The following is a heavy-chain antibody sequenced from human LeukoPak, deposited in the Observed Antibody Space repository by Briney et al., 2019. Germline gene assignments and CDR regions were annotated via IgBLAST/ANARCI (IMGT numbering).Heavy chain of an antibody. Sequence: GGSLTLFCAASGFTFSSYGMNWVRQAPGKGPEWISYISRSGSTIYYADSVKGRFTISRDNAKNSLYLQMSSLGAEDTAIYYCSRDRGGGDIYFDYWGQGRLVTVSS. J-gene: IGHJ4*02. CDR1: GFTFSSYG. CDR2: ISRSGSTI. D-gene: IGHD2-21*02. CDR3: SRDRGGGDIYFDY. V-gene: IGHV3-48*03.